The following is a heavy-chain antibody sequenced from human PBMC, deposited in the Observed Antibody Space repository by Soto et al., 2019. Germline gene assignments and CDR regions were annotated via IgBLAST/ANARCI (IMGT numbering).Heavy chain of an antibody. Sequence: RWLRRPCSASGFSFGTYAMPSVRQAAGKALAWVALIPSYGSIKYYADSVQVRFTISRDNSKNRLYFQMNSLRAANTAVYYCATEKSVVGPAAASFCCYDRYVWGQGSRVTVDS. CDR1: GFSFGTYA. J-gene: IGHJ6*01. V-gene: IGHV3-30-3*02. CDR2: IPSYGSIK. CDR3: ATEKSVVGPAAASFCCYDRYV. D-gene: IGHD2-2*01.